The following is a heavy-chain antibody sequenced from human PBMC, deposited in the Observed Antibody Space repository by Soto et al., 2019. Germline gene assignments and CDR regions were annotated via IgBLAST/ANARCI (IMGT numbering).Heavy chain of an antibody. Sequence: ASVKVSCKASGYTFTSYGISWVRQAPGQGLEWMGWISAYNGNTNYAQKLQGRVTMTTDTSTSTAYMELRSLRSDDTAVYYCARDPQMTTYTTSPQRFAPWGQGTLVTVSS. CDR2: ISAYNGNT. V-gene: IGHV1-18*01. CDR3: ARDPQMTTYTTSPQRFAP. CDR1: GYTFTSYG. J-gene: IGHJ5*02. D-gene: IGHD4-17*01.